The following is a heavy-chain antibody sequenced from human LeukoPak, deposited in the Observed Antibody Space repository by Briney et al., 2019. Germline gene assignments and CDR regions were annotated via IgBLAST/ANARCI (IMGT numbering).Heavy chain of an antibody. CDR2: MNPNSGNT. Sequence: ASVKVSCKASGYTFTSYDINWVRQATGQGLEWMGWMNPNSGNTGYAQKFQGRVTITRNTSISTAYMELSSLRSEDTAVYYCATDSSGWTDAFDIWGQGTMVTVSS. J-gene: IGHJ3*02. CDR1: GYTFTSYD. CDR3: ATDSSGWTDAFDI. V-gene: IGHV1-8*03. D-gene: IGHD6-19*01.